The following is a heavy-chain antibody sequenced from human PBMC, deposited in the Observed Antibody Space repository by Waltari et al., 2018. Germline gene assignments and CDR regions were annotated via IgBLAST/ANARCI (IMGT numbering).Heavy chain of an antibody. Sequence: EVPLVVSGGGVVRPGRSRRLTCRNSGFTFGDYVRSWIRQSPGKGLELVGFIRTKAFGATAEYAASVEGRFTISRDDSNSIVYLQMNSLKTEDTAVYYCTRDFWREIDFWGQGTLVTVSS. J-gene: IGHJ4*02. CDR3: TRDFWREIDF. V-gene: IGHV3-49*03. CDR1: GFTFGDYV. CDR2: IRTKAFGATA. D-gene: IGHD3-3*01.